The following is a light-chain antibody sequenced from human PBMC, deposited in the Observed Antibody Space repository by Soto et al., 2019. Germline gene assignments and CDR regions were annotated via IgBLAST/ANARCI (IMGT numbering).Light chain of an antibody. CDR3: CSYAGSRTLV. V-gene: IGLV2-18*02. CDR1: NSNVGNYDR. J-gene: IGLJ2*01. Sequence: QSVLTQPPSVSGSPGQSVTISCTGTNSNVGNYDRVSWYQQPPGTAPKLMIYAVTNRPPGVPERFSGSKSGNTASLTISGLQAEDEADYYCCSYAGSRTLVFGGGTKLTVL. CDR2: AVT.